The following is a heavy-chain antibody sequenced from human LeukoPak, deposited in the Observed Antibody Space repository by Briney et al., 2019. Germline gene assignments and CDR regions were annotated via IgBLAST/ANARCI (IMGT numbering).Heavy chain of an antibody. V-gene: IGHV3-30*02. J-gene: IGHJ3*02. D-gene: IGHD6-19*01. CDR2: IRYDGSNK. CDR3: ARAPNGPIKVFSSGPDDAFDI. Sequence: GGSLRLSCAASGFTFSSYGMHWVRQAPGKGLEWVAFIRYDGSNKYYADSVKGRFTISRDNSKNTLYLQMNSLRAEDTAVYYCARAPNGPIKVFSSGPDDAFDIWGQGTMVTVSS. CDR1: GFTFSSYG.